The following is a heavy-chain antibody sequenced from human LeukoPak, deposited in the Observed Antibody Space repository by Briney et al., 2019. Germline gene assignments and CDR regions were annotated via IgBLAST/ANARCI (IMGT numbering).Heavy chain of an antibody. J-gene: IGHJ4*02. CDR3: ARLPYDEPDY. CDR1: GYTFTYYY. Sequence: ASVRVSCKASGYTFTYYYVHRVRQAPGQGLEWMGCISPNSGGTHYAQNFQGRVTMTRDTSISTAYMELSRLRSDDTAVYFCARLPYDEPDYWGQGTLVTVSS. V-gene: IGHV1-2*02. D-gene: IGHD3-3*01. CDR2: ISPNSGGT.